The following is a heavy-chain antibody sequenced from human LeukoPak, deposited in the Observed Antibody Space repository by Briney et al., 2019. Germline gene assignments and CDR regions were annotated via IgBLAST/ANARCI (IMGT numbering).Heavy chain of an antibody. Sequence: SETLSLTCAVSGGSFSGYYWSWIRQPPGKGLEWIGEINHSGSTNYNPSLKSRVTISVDTSKNQFSLKLSSVTAADTAVYYCARAVTGTSMVDYWGQGTLVTVSS. CDR3: ARAVTGTSMVDY. D-gene: IGHD1-7*01. CDR1: GGSFSGYY. V-gene: IGHV4-34*01. J-gene: IGHJ4*02. CDR2: INHSGST.